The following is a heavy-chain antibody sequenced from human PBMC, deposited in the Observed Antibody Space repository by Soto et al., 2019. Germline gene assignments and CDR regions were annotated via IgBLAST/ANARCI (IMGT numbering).Heavy chain of an antibody. CDR2: IYYSGST. D-gene: IGHD1-26*01. CDR3: AGAWENFDY. CDR1: GGSISSYY. Sequence: SETLSLTCTVSGGSISSYYWSWIRQPPGKGLEWIGYIYYSGSTNYNPSLKSRVTISVDTSKNQFSLKLSSVTAADTAVYYCAGAWENFDYWGQGTLVTVS. J-gene: IGHJ4*02. V-gene: IGHV4-59*01.